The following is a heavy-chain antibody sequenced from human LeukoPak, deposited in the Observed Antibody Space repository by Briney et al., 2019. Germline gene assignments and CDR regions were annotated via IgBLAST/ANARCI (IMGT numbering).Heavy chain of an antibody. CDR1: GGSISSSSYY. D-gene: IGHD4-23*01. Sequence: SETLSLTCTVSGGSISSSSYYWGWLRQPPGKGLEWIGSIYYSRSTYYNPSLKSRVTISVDTSKNQFSLKLSSVTAADTAVYYCARLHYGGNYGYYYYYMDVWGKGTTVTISS. V-gene: IGHV4-39*01. J-gene: IGHJ6*03. CDR2: IYYSRST. CDR3: ARLHYGGNYGYYYYYMDV.